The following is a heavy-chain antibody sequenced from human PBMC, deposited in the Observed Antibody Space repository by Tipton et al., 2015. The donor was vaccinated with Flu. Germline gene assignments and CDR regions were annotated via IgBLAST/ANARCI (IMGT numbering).Heavy chain of an antibody. CDR3: AREADYYGSGFKYFQH. CDR2: IYTSGST. J-gene: IGHJ1*01. D-gene: IGHD3-10*01. V-gene: IGHV4-61*02. Sequence: LSLTCTVSGGSISSGSYYWSWIRQPAGKRLEWIGRIYTSGSTNYNPSLKSRVTISVDTSKNQFSLKLSSVTAADTAVYYCAREADYYGSGFKYFQHWGQGTLVTVSS. CDR1: GGSISSGSYY.